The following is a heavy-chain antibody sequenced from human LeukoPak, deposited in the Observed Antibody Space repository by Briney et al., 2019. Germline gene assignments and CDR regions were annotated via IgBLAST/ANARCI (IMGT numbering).Heavy chain of an antibody. CDR3: AKDLGYCSGGSCYGLDY. J-gene: IGHJ4*02. CDR1: GFTFSSYS. CDR2: ISSSSSTT. D-gene: IGHD2-15*01. Sequence: GGSLRLSCAASGFTFSSYSMNWVRQAPGKGLEWVSYISSSSSTTYYADSVKGRFTISRDNSKNTLYLQMNSLRAEDTAVYYCAKDLGYCSGGSCYGLDYWGQGTLVTVSS. V-gene: IGHV3-48*01.